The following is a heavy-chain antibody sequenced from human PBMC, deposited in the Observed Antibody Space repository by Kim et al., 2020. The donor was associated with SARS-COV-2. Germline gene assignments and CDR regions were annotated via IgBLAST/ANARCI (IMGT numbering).Heavy chain of an antibody. CDR3: ARDPRITMVRGEWGAGFDP. D-gene: IGHD3-10*01. V-gene: IGHV3-74*01. J-gene: IGHJ5*02. CDR1: GFTFSSFW. CDR2: INSDGSST. Sequence: GGSLRLSCAASGFTFSSFWMHWVRQAPGKGLVWVSRINSDGSSTSYADSVKGRFTISRDNAKNTLYLQMNSLRAEDTAVYYCARDPRITMVRGEWGAGFDPWGQGTLVTVSS.